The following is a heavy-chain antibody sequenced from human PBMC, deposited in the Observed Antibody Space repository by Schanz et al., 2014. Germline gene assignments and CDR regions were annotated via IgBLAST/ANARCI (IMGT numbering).Heavy chain of an antibody. J-gene: IGHJ4*02. CDR2: INAHTGNT. CDR3: AIHYGDRPL. Sequence: QLMQSGSEVRKPGASVKVSCKASGYIFGSHGMTWVRQAPGQGPELMGWINAHTGNTQYAQKFQGRVNMTRDTSLKTAYMEMTDLKFEDAGLYYCAIHYGDRPLWGLGTLIAVSS. V-gene: IGHV1-8*01. D-gene: IGHD4-17*01. CDR1: GYIFGSHG.